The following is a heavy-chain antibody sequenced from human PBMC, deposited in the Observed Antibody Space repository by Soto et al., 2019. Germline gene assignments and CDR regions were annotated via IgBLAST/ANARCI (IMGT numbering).Heavy chain of an antibody. V-gene: IGHV5-10-1*01. CDR3: ARPSTGFCTKKTCQQYFGMDV. CDR1: GYTFSAFW. J-gene: IGHJ6*02. Sequence: GESLKISCQASGYTFSAFWITWVRQMPGKGLEWMATIDPRDSYSNCSLSFQGHVTISADKSIGSAYLHWSTLEASDTAIYYCARPSTGFCTKKTCQQYFGMDVWGQGNTVTVSS. CDR2: IDPRDSYS. D-gene: IGHD2-8*01.